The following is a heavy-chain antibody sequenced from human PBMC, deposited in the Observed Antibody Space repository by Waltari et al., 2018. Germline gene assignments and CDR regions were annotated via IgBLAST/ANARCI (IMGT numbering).Heavy chain of an antibody. CDR1: GYSFTSYW. Sequence: EVQLVQSGAEVKKPGESLQISCKGSGYSFTSYWIGRVRQMPGKGLWWMGIIYPGDSVTRYSPSFQGQFTISADKSISTAYLQWSSLKASDTAMYYCARLYDSSGYYYRYWGQGTLVTVSS. J-gene: IGHJ4*02. CDR3: ARLYDSSGYYYRY. CDR2: IYPGDSVT. D-gene: IGHD3-22*01. V-gene: IGHV5-51*01.